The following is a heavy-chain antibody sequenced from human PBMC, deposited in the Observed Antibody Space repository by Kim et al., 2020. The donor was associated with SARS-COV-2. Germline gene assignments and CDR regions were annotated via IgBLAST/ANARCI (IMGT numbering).Heavy chain of an antibody. Sequence: SGPTLVNPTQTLTLTCTFSGFSLSTSGVGVGWIRQPPGKALEWLALIYWDDDKRYSPSLKSRLTITKDTSKNQVVLTMTNMDPVDTATYYCAHSQEGIRGVYYYGMDVWGQGTTVTVSS. CDR2: IYWDDDK. V-gene: IGHV2-5*02. CDR3: AHSQEGIRGVYYYGMDV. CDR1: GFSLSTSGVG. J-gene: IGHJ6*02. D-gene: IGHD3-10*01.